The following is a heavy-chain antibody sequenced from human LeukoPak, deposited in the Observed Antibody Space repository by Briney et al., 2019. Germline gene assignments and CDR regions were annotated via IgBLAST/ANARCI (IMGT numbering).Heavy chain of an antibody. J-gene: IGHJ4*02. V-gene: IGHV4-59*01. Sequence: SETLSLTCTVSGGSISSYYWSWIRQPPGEGLEWIGYIYYSGSTNYNPSLKSRVTISVDTSKNQFSLKLSSVTAADTAVYYCARKLYDYFDYWGQGTLVTVSS. D-gene: IGHD2-2*02. CDR2: IYYSGST. CDR1: GGSISSYY. CDR3: ARKLYDYFDY.